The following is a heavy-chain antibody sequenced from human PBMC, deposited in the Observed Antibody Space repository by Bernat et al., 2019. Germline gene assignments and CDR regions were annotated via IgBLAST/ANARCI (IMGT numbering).Heavy chain of an antibody. Sequence: EVQLVESGGGLVQPGGSLRLSCAASGFTFSSYSMNWVRQAPGKGLEWVSYISSSSSTIYYADSVKGRFTIPRDNAKNSLYLQMNSLRAEDTAVYYCARTPIAVAGYYNWFDPWGQGTLVTVSS. CDR1: GFTFSSYS. D-gene: IGHD6-19*01. J-gene: IGHJ5*02. CDR2: ISSSSSTI. CDR3: ARTPIAVAGYYNWFDP. V-gene: IGHV3-48*01.